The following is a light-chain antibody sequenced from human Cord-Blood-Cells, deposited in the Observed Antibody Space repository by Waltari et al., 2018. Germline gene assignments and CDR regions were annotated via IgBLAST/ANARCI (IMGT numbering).Light chain of an antibody. Sequence: QSALTQPASVSGSPGQSITIPCTGTSSDVGSYNLVSWYQQHPGKAPKLMIYEGSKRPSGVSNRFSGSKSGNTASLTISGLQAEDEADYYCCSYAGSSTFVVFGGGTKPTVL. CDR3: CSYAGSSTFVV. V-gene: IGLV2-23*03. CDR2: EGS. J-gene: IGLJ2*01. CDR1: SSDVGSYNL.